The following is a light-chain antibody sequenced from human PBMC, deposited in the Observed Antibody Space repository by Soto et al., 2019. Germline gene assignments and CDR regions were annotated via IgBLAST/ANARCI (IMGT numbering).Light chain of an antibody. J-gene: IGKJ1*01. Sequence: EIVLTQSPATLSVSPGERATLSCRASQSVPSTLAWYQHKPGQAXRLLIYGTSNRATGIPDRISGSRSGTEFTLTISSLQSEDFGVYYCQQFDDWPTFGQGTKV. V-gene: IGKV3-15*01. CDR1: QSVPST. CDR2: GTS. CDR3: QQFDDWPT.